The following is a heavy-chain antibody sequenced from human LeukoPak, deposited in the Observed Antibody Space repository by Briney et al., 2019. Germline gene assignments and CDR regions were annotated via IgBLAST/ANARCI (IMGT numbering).Heavy chain of an antibody. CDR3: TRRDYYMDV. CDR2: IRSKANSYAT. V-gene: IGHV3-73*01. J-gene: IGHJ6*03. CDR1: GFTFSGSA. Sequence: GGSLRLSCAASGFTFSGSAMHWVRQASGKGLEWVGGIRSKANSYATAYAASVKGRFSISRDDSKNTAYLQMNSLKTEDTAVYYCTRRDYYMDVWGKGTTVTVSS.